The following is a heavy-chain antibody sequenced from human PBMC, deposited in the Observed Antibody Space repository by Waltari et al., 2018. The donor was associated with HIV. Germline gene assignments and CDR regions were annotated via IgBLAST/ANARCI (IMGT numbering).Heavy chain of an antibody. CDR2: INPSGERT. CDR1: GYTFTRYY. Sequence: KPGASVKVSCKASGYTFTRYYMHWVRQAPGQGLEWMGVINPSGERTVYAQKFQGRVTMTRDASTSTVYMVLSTLRSEDTAVYYCARGFSGFDYWGQGTLITVSS. CDR3: ARGFSGFDY. V-gene: IGHV1-46*01. J-gene: IGHJ4*02.